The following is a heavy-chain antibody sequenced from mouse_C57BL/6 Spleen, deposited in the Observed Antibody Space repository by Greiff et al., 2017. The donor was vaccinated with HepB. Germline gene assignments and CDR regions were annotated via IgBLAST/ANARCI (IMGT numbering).Heavy chain of an antibody. V-gene: IGHV1-15*01. CDR2: IDPETGGT. CDR3: TSPVVATSHYFDY. D-gene: IGHD1-1*01. Sequence: VQVVESGAELVRPGASVTLSCKASGYTFTDYEMHWVKQTPVHGLEWIGAIDPETGGTAYNQKFKGKAILTADKSSSTAYMELRSLTSEDSAVYYCTSPVVATSHYFDYWGQGTTLTVSS. J-gene: IGHJ2*01. CDR1: GYTFTDYE.